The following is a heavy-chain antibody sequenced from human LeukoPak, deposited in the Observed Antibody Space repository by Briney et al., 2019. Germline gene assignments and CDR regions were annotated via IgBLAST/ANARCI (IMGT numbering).Heavy chain of an antibody. CDR1: EFTFSSYW. V-gene: IGHV3-74*01. Sequence: GGSLRLSCAASEFTFSSYWMHWVRQAPGKGLVWVSRINSDGSSTDYADSVKGRFTVSRDNAKNTMYLQMNSLRAEDTAVYYCAKGQWDDDAFDIWGQGTMVTVSS. J-gene: IGHJ3*02. D-gene: IGHD1-26*01. CDR3: AKGQWDDDAFDI. CDR2: INSDGSST.